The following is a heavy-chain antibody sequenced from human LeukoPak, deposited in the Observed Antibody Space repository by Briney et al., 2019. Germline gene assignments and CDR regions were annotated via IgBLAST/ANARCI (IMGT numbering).Heavy chain of an antibody. CDR2: MNQDGSEK. V-gene: IGHV3-7*01. J-gene: IGHJ6*02. Sequence: GGSLRLSCAASGFTFSESWMSWVRQAPGKGLEWVANMNQDGSEKDYVDSVKGRFTITRDNARKSLYLQMSSLRVEDTAVYYCVTYSHWVAGDVWGQGTTVTVSS. D-gene: IGHD3-16*01. CDR1: GFTFSESW. CDR3: VTYSHWVAGDV.